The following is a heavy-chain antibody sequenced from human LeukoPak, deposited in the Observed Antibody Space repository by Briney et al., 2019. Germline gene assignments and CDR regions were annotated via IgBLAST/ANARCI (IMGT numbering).Heavy chain of an antibody. CDR3: ARDRGTMIAVFGIYLDL. CDR1: GSPFIGSF. D-gene: IGHD1-14*01. J-gene: IGHJ2*01. Sequence: ASVKVSCKASGSPFIGSFLHWVRQAPGQGLEWMGWINPISGDTNSAQKVQGRLTMTREPSKTTAYMELSGLRPDDTALYYCARDRGTMIAVFGIYLDLWGRGTPVTVSS. CDR2: INPISGDT. V-gene: IGHV1-2*02.